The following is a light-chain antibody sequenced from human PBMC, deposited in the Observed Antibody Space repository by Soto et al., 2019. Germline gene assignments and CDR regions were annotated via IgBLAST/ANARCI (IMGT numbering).Light chain of an antibody. J-gene: IGLJ2*01. CDR1: SSDVGGYNY. V-gene: IGLV2-14*01. CDR3: NSYTSATTRV. CDR2: NVN. Sequence: QSALTQPASVSGSPGQSITISCTGTSSDVGGYNYVSWYQQHPGKAPKLIIYNVNNRPSGVSDRFSGSKSANTASLSISGLQADDEADYFCNSYTSATTRVFGGGTKLTVL.